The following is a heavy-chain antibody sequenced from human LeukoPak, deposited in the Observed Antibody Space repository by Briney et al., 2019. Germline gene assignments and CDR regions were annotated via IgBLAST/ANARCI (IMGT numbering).Heavy chain of an antibody. V-gene: IGHV4-59*01. CDR2: VSDSGKT. CDR3: ARVSAGGGYSVGWGYIDV. CDR1: GGSISNYF. Sequence: SETLSLTCTVSGGSISNYFWTWIRQPPGKGLEWIGYVSDSGKTIYNPSLKSRITMSADTSRNNFSLKVTSVTAADTAVYFCARVSAGGGYSVGWGYIDVWGKGTTVTVSS. J-gene: IGHJ6*03. D-gene: IGHD2-8*02.